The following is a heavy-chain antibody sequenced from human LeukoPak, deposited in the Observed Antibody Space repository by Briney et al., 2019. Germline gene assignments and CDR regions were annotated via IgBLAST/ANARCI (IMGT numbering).Heavy chain of an antibody. CDR3: AKVQVSVAAAGIDY. J-gene: IGHJ4*02. CDR2: ISGSGGST. V-gene: IGHV3-23*01. D-gene: IGHD6-13*01. CDR1: GFPFSSYA. Sequence: GGSLRLSCAASGFPFSSYAMSWVRQAPGKGLEWVSAISGSGGSTYYADSVKGRFSISRDNSKNTLYLQMNSLRAEDTAVYYCAKVQVSVAAAGIDYWGQGTLVTVSS.